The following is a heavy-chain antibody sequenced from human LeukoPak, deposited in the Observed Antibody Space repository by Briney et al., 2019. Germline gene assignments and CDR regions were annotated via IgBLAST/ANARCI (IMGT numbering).Heavy chain of an antibody. CDR3: ATDRQEGGSGSYWFDP. D-gene: IGHD3-10*01. CDR1: Y. V-gene: IGHV4-59*01. CDR2: VYYSGST. Sequence: YWSWIRQSAGKGLEWIGNVYYSGSTTYNPSLKNRVTISVDTSKNQFPLELTSVTAADTAMYYCATDRQEGGSGSYWFDPWGPGTLVTVSS. J-gene: IGHJ5*02.